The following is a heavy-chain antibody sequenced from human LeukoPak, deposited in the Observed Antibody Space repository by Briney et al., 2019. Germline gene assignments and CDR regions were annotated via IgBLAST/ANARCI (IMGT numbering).Heavy chain of an antibody. CDR2: INPNSGGT. CDR3: ARTRVFGRYFDWSDDAFDI. Sequence: ASVKVSCKASGYTFTGYYMHWVRQAPGQGLEWMGRINPNSGGTNYAQKFQGRATMTRDTSISTAYMELSRLRSDDTAVYYCARTRVFGRYFDWSDDAFDIWGQGTMVTVSS. CDR1: GYTFTGYY. J-gene: IGHJ3*02. D-gene: IGHD3-9*01. V-gene: IGHV1-2*06.